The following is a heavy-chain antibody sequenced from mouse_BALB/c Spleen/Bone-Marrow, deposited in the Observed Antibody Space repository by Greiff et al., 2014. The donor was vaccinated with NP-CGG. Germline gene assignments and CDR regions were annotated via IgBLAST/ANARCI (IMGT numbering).Heavy chain of an antibody. J-gene: IGHJ3*01. Sequence: VQLKQSGAELVKPGASVKLSCTASGFNTKDTYMHWVKQRPEQGLEWIGRIDPANGNTKYDPKFQGKATITADTSSNTAYLQLSSLTSDDTAVYYCATYYYGSSWGFAYWGQGTLVTVSA. CDR1: GFNTKDTY. V-gene: IGHV14-3*02. D-gene: IGHD1-1*01. CDR3: ATYYYGSSWGFAY. CDR2: IDPANGNT.